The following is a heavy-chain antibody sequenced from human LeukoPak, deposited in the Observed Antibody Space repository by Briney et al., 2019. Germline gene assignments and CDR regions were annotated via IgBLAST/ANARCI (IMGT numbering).Heavy chain of an antibody. CDR3: ARRSNYDFWSGYYTNYYYYMDV. V-gene: IGHV1-18*01. Sequence: ASVKVSCKACGYTFTSYGISWVRQAPGQGLEWMGWISAYNGNTNYAQKLQGRVTMTTDTSTSTAYMELRSLRSDDTAVYYCARRSNYDFWSGYYTNYYYYMDVWGKGTTVTVSS. CDR1: GYTFTSYG. D-gene: IGHD3-3*01. J-gene: IGHJ6*03. CDR2: ISAYNGNT.